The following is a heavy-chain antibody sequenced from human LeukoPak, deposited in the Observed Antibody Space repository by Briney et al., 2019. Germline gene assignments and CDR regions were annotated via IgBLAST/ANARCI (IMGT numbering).Heavy chain of an antibody. D-gene: IGHD3-22*01. CDR1: GLTVSSNY. J-gene: IGHJ4*02. CDR2: IYSGGST. Sequence: GGSLRLSCAASGLTVSSNYMSWVRQAPGKGLEWVSVIYSGGSTYYADSVKGRFTISRDNSKNTLYLQMNSLRAEDTAVYYCARGDYYDSSGYFYWGQGTLVTVSS. V-gene: IGHV3-53*01. CDR3: ARGDYYDSSGYFY.